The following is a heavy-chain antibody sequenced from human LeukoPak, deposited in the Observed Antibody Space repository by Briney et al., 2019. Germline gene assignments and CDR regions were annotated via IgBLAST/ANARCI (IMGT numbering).Heavy chain of an antibody. V-gene: IGHV3-21*01. J-gene: IGHJ4*02. CDR1: GFTFSSYS. CDR2: ISSGSSYI. CDR3: ARGVVVVAATPDY. D-gene: IGHD2-15*01. Sequence: GGSLRLSCAASGFTFSSYSMNWVRQAPGKGLEWVSSISSGSSYIYYADSVKGRFTIPRDNAKNSLYLQMNSLRAEDTAVYYCARGVVVVAATPDYWGQGTLVTVSS.